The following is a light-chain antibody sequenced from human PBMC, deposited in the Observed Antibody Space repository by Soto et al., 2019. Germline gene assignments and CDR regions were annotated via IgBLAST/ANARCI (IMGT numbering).Light chain of an antibody. CDR2: HVT. CDR3: CSLTTSHTYV. Sequence: QSVLTQPASVSESPGQSITISCTGTSSDIGHYDYVPWYQQHPGKAPKLMIYHVTYRPSGVSNRYSGSKSGNSASLTISGLQADDEADYYCCSLTTSHTYVFGSGTKVTVL. CDR1: SSDIGHYDY. V-gene: IGLV2-14*03. J-gene: IGLJ1*01.